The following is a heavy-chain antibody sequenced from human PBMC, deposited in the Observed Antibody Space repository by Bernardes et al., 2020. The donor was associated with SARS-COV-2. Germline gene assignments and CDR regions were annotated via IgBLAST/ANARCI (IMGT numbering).Heavy chain of an antibody. Sequence: ASVKVSCKASGYTFTSYDINWVRQATGQGLEWMGWMTPNSGNTGYAQKFQGRVTMTRNTSISTAYMELSSLRAEDTALYYCAKDTIRSTAAAGNWYFDLWGRGTLVTGSS. CDR2: MTPNSGNT. CDR3: AKDTIRSTAAAGNWYFDL. V-gene: IGHV1-8*01. D-gene: IGHD6-13*01. J-gene: IGHJ2*01. CDR1: GYTFTSYD.